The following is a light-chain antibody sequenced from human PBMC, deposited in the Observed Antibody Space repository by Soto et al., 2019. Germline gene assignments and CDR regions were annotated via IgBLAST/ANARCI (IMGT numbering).Light chain of an antibody. CDR1: NSDVGGYNY. CDR3: CSYVDTGTWV. J-gene: IGLJ3*02. CDR2: GVS. Sequence: QSALTQPRSVSGSPVQSVTISCTGTNSDVGGYNYVSWYQQYPGKAPKLMISGVSERPSGVPDRFSGSKSGNTASLTISGLQAEDEADYYCCSYVDTGTWVFGGGTKVTVL. V-gene: IGLV2-11*01.